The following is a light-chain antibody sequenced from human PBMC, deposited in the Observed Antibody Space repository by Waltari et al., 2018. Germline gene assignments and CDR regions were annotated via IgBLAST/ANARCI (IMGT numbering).Light chain of an antibody. V-gene: IGLV2-14*03. J-gene: IGLJ2*01. CDR1: SSDIGSYNS. CDR2: DVS. CDR3: SSSTSRTALL. Sequence: QSALTQPASLSGSPGQSITISCTGTSSDIGSYNSVSWYQQHPGEAPKLMIYDVSVRPSGVANRFSGAKSGNTASLTISGLQAEDEADYYCSSSTSRTALLFGGGTKLTVL.